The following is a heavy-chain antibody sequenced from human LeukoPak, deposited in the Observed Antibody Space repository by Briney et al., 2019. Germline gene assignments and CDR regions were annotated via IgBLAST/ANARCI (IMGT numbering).Heavy chain of an antibody. J-gene: IGHJ3*02. CDR2: IYYSGST. D-gene: IGHD3-22*01. CDR3: ARDDYYYDSSGYYNGYAFDI. CDR1: GGSISSYY. Sequence: PSETLSLTCTVSGGSISSYYWSWIRQPPGKGLEWIGYIYYSGSTNYNPSLKSRVTISVDTSKNQFSLKLSSVTAADTAVYYCARDDYYYDSSGYYNGYAFDIWGQGTMVTVSS. V-gene: IGHV4-59*01.